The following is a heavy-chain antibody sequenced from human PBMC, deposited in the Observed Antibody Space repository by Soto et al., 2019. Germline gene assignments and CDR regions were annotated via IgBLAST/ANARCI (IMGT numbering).Heavy chain of an antibody. D-gene: IGHD2-21*01. CDR1: GFSMSGYS. Sequence: PLVASGGDLVQPGGSLSLSCEASGFSMSGYSMCWIRQSAGKGLEWLAYITVVTGNTRYADSVKGRFTISADRGRNSVFLQLNSLRDEDTAVYYCVRDRDLGGDMAHGDFWGQGTLVTVSS. V-gene: IGHV3-48*02. CDR2: ITVVTGNT. CDR3: VRDRDLGGDMAHGDF. J-gene: IGHJ4*01.